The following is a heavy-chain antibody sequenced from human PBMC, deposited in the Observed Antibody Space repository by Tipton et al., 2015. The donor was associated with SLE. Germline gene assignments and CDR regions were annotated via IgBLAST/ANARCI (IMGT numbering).Heavy chain of an antibody. Sequence: TLSLTCAVYRGSFNGYYWSWIRRPPGKGLEWIGETTHSGKTNYNPSLKSRVTISADTSKNQFSLKLTSVTVADTAVYYCMRGGRGDGANPFDPWGQGTLVTVSS. D-gene: IGHD4/OR15-4a*01. CDR2: TTHSGKT. J-gene: IGHJ5*02. CDR1: RGSFNGYY. V-gene: IGHV4-34*01. CDR3: MRGGRGDGANPFDP.